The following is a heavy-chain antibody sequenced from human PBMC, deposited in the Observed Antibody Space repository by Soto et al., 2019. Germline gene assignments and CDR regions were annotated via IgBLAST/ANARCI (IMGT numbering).Heavy chain of an antibody. CDR1: GFTFSSYA. Sequence: QVQLVESGGGVVQPGRSLRLSCAASGFTFSSYAMHWVRQAPGKGLEWVAVISYDGSNKYYADSVKGRFTISRDNSKNTLYLQMNSLRAEDTAVYYCGGKSGYGPAVDYWGQGTLVTVSS. CDR2: ISYDGSNK. J-gene: IGHJ4*02. D-gene: IGHD5-12*01. CDR3: GGKSGYGPAVDY. V-gene: IGHV3-30-3*01.